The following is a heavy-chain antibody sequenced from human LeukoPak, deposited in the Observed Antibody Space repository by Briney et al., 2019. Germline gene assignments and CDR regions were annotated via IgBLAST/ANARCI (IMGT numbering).Heavy chain of an antibody. V-gene: IGHV3-48*03. CDR2: ISSSDSTI. Sequence: QSGGSLRLSCSASGFTFSSYEMNWVRQAPGKGLEWVSYISSSDSTIYYADSVKGRFTISRDNSKNTLYLQMNSLRAEDTALYHCARVPEGTGYAFDIWGQGTMVTVSS. CDR3: ARVPEGTGYAFDI. CDR1: GFTFSSYE. D-gene: IGHD1-14*01. J-gene: IGHJ3*02.